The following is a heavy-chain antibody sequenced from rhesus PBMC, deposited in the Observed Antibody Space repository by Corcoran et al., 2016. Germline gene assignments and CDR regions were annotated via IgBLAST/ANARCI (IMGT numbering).Heavy chain of an antibody. V-gene: IGHV3-8*01. J-gene: IGHJ4*01. CDR2: NKIGEART. Sequence: EVQLVEPGGGLVQPGGSLRLSCTGSGLTFGSYYMYWVRQVQGKGLEWVLTNKIGEARTRCTDSVKGRFTSSKGNAQNTLYLQMDSLRAEDTAVYYCARDIPPGYSSWSLGGYWGQGVLVTVAS. D-gene: IGHD6-13*01. CDR3: ARDIPPGYSSWSLGGY. CDR1: GLTFGSYY.